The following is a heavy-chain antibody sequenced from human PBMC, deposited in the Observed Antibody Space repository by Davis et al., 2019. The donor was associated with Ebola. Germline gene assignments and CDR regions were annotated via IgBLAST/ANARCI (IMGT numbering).Heavy chain of an antibody. CDR1: GYSFTSYW. D-gene: IGHD2-2*01. J-gene: IGHJ3*02. V-gene: IGHV5-51*01. CDR3: ARRRYCSSTSCYEGAFDI. Sequence: GESLKISCKGSGYSFTSYWIGWVRQMPGKGLEWMGIIYPGDSDTRYSPSFQGQVTISAAKSISTAYLQWSSLKASDTAIYYWARRRYCSSTSCYEGAFDIWGQGTMVTVSS. CDR2: IYPGDSDT.